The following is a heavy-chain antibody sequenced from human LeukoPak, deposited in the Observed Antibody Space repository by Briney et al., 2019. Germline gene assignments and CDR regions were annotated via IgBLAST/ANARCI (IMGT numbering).Heavy chain of an antibody. V-gene: IGHV4-61*01. CDR3: ARGADSSSPDY. D-gene: IGHD6-13*01. CDR2: IYYSGST. Sequence: SETLSLTCTVSGGSISSSTYHWSWIRQPPGKGLEWIGYIYYSGSTNYNPSLKSRVTISVDTSKNQFSLKLSSVTAADTAVYYCARGADSSSPDYWGQGTLVTVSS. J-gene: IGHJ4*02. CDR1: GGSISSSTYH.